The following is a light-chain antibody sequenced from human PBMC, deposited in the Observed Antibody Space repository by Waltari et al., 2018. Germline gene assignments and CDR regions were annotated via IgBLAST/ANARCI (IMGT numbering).Light chain of an antibody. CDR3: QHYNNWPPWT. V-gene: IGKV3-15*01. CDR2: GAS. J-gene: IGKJ1*01. Sequence: EVVLTQSPATLAVSPGERATLSCRASQNLSSILAWYQQKPGQAPRLLIYGASTRATGIPARFSGSGSGTEFTLTISSLQSEDFAVYYCQHYNNWPPWTFGQGTKVEAK. CDR1: QNLSSI.